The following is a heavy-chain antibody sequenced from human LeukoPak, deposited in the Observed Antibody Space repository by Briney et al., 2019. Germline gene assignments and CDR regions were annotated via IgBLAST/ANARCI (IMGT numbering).Heavy chain of an antibody. CDR2: INHSGST. CDR3: AKVNPGLRYFGY. V-gene: IGHV4-34*01. J-gene: IGHJ4*02. D-gene: IGHD3-9*01. Sequence: SETLSLTCAVYGGSFSGYYWSWIRQPPGKGLEWIGEINHSGSTNYNPSLKSRVTISVDTSKNQFSLKLSSVTAADTVVYYCAKVNPGLRYFGYWGQGTLVTVSS. CDR1: GGSFSGYY.